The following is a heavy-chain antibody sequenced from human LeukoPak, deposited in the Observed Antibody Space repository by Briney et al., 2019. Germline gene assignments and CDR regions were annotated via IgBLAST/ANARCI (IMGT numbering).Heavy chain of an antibody. CDR3: AKGFYDFWSGYYTPFDY. J-gene: IGHJ4*02. CDR2: IRSDGSNK. V-gene: IGHV3-30*02. Sequence: GGSLRLSCAASGFTFSSYGMNWVRQAPGKGLEWVSFIRSDGSNKYYADSVKGRFTISRDNSKNTLYLQMNSLRAEDTAVYYCAKGFYDFWSGYYTPFDYWGQGTLVTVSS. D-gene: IGHD3-3*01. CDR1: GFTFSSYG.